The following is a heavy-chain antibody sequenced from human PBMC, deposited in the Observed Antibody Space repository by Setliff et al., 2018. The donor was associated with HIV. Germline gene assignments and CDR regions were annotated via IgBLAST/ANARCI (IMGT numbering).Heavy chain of an antibody. Sequence: PSETLSLTCVVSGYSISSSYWWGWVRQPPGRGLEWIANIYHSGTAYYNPSFKTRVAISIDTSKNYVSLKLRSLTAADTAIYYCARDPRGLLRPVPRGYFDYWGQGALVTVSS. V-gene: IGHV4-38-2*02. CDR3: ARDPRGLLRPVPRGYFDY. J-gene: IGHJ4*02. CDR2: IYHSGTA. D-gene: IGHD3-22*01. CDR1: GYSISSSYW.